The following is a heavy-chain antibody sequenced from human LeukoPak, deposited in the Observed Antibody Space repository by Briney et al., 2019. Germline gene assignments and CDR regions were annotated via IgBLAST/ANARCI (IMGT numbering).Heavy chain of an antibody. D-gene: IGHD3-10*01. CDR2: IYHSGST. CDR3: AGDNGSGSYAFDI. V-gene: IGHV4-38-2*02. Sequence: SETLSLTCTVSGYSISSGYYWGWIRQPPGKGLEWIGSIYHSGSTYYNPSLKSRVTISVDTSKNQFSLKLSSVTAADTAVYYCAGDNGSGSYAFDIWGQGTMVTVSS. J-gene: IGHJ3*02. CDR1: GYSISSGYY.